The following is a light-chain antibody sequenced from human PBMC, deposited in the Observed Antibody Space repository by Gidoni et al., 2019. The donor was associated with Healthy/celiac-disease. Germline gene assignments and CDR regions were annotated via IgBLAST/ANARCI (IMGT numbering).Light chain of an antibody. J-gene: IGKJ2*01. V-gene: IGKV1-17*01. CDR3: LQHNTYPPYT. CDR1: QGVRND. Sequence: DIQMTQSPSSLSASVGDRVTITCRASQGVRNDVSWYQQIPGRAPKRLIYAASTLHSGVPSRFSGSGLGTEFTLTISRLQPEDFAIYYCLQHNTYPPYTFGQGTKLEIK. CDR2: AAS.